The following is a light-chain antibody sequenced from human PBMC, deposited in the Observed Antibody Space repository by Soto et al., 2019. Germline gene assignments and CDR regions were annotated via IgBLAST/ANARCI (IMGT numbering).Light chain of an antibody. CDR3: QQSYTSLWT. CDR2: AAS. CDR1: QSITTS. V-gene: IGKV1-39*01. J-gene: IGKJ1*01. Sequence: IQMTQSPSSLSASVGDTVTITCRASQSITTSLNWYQQKSGKAPRLLIHAASNLHSGVPSRFSGSGAAKDFTLTITSLPPEDSATYYCQQSYTSLWTFGQGTKVEIK.